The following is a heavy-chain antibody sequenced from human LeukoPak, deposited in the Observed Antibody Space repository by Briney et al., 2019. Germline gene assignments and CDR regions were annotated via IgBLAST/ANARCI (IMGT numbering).Heavy chain of an antibody. CDR2: IRSKANSYAT. J-gene: IGHJ4*02. CDR1: GFTFSGSA. D-gene: IGHD4-17*01. CDR3: ARGFDHGFHY. V-gene: IGHV3-73*01. Sequence: PGGSLRLSCAASGFTFSGSAMHWVRQVSGKGLEWVGRIRSKANSYATAYAASVKGRFTISRDDSKNTAYLQMNSLRTEDTAVYYCARGFDHGFHYWGQGTLVTVSS.